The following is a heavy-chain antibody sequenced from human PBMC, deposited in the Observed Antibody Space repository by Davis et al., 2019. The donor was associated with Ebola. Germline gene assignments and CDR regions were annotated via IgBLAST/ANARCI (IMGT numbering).Heavy chain of an antibody. CDR2: ISAYNGNT. J-gene: IGHJ3*02. CDR1: GYPFNGYG. D-gene: IGHD1-26*01. V-gene: IGHV1-18*01. Sequence: ASVKVSCKASGYPFNGYGIGWVRQAPGQGLEWMGWISAYNGNTNYAQILQGRVTMTTDTSTGTAYMELRSLRSDDTAVYFCARTSIVGTTTTASDIWGQGTKVTVSS. CDR3: ARTSIVGTTTTASDI.